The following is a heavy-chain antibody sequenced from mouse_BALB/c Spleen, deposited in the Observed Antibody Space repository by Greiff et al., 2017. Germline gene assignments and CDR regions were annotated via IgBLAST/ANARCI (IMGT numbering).Heavy chain of an antibody. D-gene: IGHD2-4*01. CDR3: ARSTMITRFAY. J-gene: IGHJ3*01. Sequence: VQLVESGPGLVQPSQSLSITCTVSGFSLTSYGVHWVRQSPGKGLEWLGVIWSGGSTDYNAAFISRLSISKDNSKSQVFFKMNSLQANDTAIYYCARSTMITRFAYWGQGTLVTVSA. V-gene: IGHV2-2*02. CDR2: IWSGGST. CDR1: GFSLTSYG.